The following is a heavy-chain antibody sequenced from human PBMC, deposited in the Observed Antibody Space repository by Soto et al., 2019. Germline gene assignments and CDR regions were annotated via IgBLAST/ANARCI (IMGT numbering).Heavy chain of an antibody. J-gene: IGHJ4*02. V-gene: IGHV3-30*03. Sequence: GGSLRLSCAASDFDFSSYGIHWVRQAPGKGLERVAASSYDGRETFYADSAKGRFTVSKEMSKNTAFLQMNALRHEDTAVYFCARDSGWPILNFDNWGQGTPVTVLL. D-gene: IGHD3-10*01. CDR3: ARDSGWPILNFDN. CDR1: DFDFSSYG. CDR2: SSYDGRET.